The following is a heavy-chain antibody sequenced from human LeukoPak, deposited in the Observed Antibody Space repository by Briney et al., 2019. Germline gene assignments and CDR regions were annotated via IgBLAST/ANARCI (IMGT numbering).Heavy chain of an antibody. CDR1: GFTFSSYW. D-gene: IGHD4-23*01. CDR3: VRGNDYGGPHY. J-gene: IGHJ4*02. Sequence: GGSLRLSCAVSGFTFSSYWMHWVRHAPGKGLVWVSRIDRDGSRKNYADSVKGRFTISRDNGKNTLFLQMNSLRAEDAAVYYCVRGNDYGGPHYWGQGTLVTVSS. V-gene: IGHV3-74*01. CDR2: IDRDGSRK.